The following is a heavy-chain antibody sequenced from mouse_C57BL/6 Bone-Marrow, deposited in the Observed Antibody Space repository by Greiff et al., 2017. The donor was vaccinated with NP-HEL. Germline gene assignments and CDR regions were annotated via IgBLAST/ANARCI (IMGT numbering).Heavy chain of an antibody. CDR3: ARSGYDYGPLDY. V-gene: IGHV1-82*01. J-gene: IGHJ4*01. CDR2: IYPGDGDT. D-gene: IGHD2-4*01. CDR1: GYAFSSSW. Sequence: QVQLQQSGPELVKPGASVKISCKASGYAFSSSWMNWVKQRPGKGLEWIGRIYPGDGDTNYNGKFKGTATLTADKSSSTAYMQLSSLTSEDSAVYFCARSGYDYGPLDYWGQGTSVTVSS.